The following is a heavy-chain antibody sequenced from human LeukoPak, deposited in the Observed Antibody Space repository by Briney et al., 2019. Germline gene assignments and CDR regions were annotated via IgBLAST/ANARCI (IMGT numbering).Heavy chain of an antibody. Sequence: GGSLRLSCAASGFTFSSYVMHWVRKAPGKGLEWVAVISYDGSNKYYADSVKGRFTISRDNSKNTLYLQMSSLRAEDTAVYYCAKSSISRYYYDSSGYFPDAFDIWGQGTMVTVSS. V-gene: IGHV3-30*18. J-gene: IGHJ3*02. CDR1: GFTFSSYV. CDR2: ISYDGSNK. CDR3: AKSSISRYYYDSSGYFPDAFDI. D-gene: IGHD3-22*01.